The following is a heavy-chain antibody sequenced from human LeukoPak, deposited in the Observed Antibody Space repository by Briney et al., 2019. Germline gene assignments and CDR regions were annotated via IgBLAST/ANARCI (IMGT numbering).Heavy chain of an antibody. CDR1: GFTLSDYW. CDR3: ARDRGYSSFDY. Sequence: PGGSLRLSCAASGFTLSDYWMSWIRQAPGKGLEWVANIKEDGSEKNYVDSVKGRFTISRDNAKNSLYLQTNSLRAEDTAVFYCARDRGYSSFDYWGQGTLVTVSS. V-gene: IGHV3-7*01. D-gene: IGHD5-18*01. J-gene: IGHJ4*02. CDR2: IKEDGSEK.